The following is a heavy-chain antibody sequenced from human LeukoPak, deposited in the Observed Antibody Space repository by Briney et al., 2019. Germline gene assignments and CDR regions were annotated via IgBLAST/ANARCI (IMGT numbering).Heavy chain of an antibody. J-gene: IGHJ4*02. CDR3: ARGRWTTLYYYDSSGYYLFDY. CDR1: GGSFSGYY. CDR2: INHSGST. D-gene: IGHD3-22*01. V-gene: IGHV4-34*01. Sequence: KPSETLSLTWAVYGGSFSGYYWSWIRQPPGKGLEWIGEINHSGSTNYNPSLKSRVTISVDTSKNQFSLKLSSVTAADTAVYYCARGRWTTLYYYDSSGYYLFDYWGQGTLVTVSS.